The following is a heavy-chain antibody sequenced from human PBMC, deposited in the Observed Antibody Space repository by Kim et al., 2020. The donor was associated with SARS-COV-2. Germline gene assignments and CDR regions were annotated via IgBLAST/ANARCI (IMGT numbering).Heavy chain of an antibody. Sequence: GGSLRLSCAASGFTFSNAWMSWVRQAPGKGLEWVGRIKGKTDGGTTDYAAPVKGRFTISRDDSKNTLYLQMNSLKTEDTAVYYCTVTSGSYRRGYPHYWGQGTLVTVSS. V-gene: IGHV3-15*01. D-gene: IGHD1-26*01. CDR2: IKGKTDGGTT. J-gene: IGHJ4*02. CDR3: TVTSGSYRRGYPHY. CDR1: GFTFSNAW.